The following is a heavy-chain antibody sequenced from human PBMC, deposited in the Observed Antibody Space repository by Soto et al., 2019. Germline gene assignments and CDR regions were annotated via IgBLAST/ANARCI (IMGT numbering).Heavy chain of an antibody. D-gene: IGHD3-3*01. Sequence: PSETLSLTCAVSGGSISSSNWWSWVRQPPGKGLEWIGEIYHSGSTNYNPSLKSRVTISVDKSKNQFSLKLSSVTAADTAVYYCARETYYDFWRSFDYWGQGTLVTVSS. V-gene: IGHV4-4*02. CDR1: GGSISSSNW. CDR2: IYHSGST. J-gene: IGHJ4*02. CDR3: ARETYYDFWRSFDY.